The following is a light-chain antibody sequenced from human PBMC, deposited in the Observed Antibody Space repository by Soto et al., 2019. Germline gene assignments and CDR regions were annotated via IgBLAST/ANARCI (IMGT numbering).Light chain of an antibody. CDR2: GAS. Sequence: EIVMTQSPATLSVSPGERATLSCRASQSVSSNLAWYQQKPGQAPRLLIYGASTRATGIPARFSGSGSGTEFTLTISSLQSEDFAIYYCQQYNQWPPLTFGGGTKVEIE. V-gene: IGKV3-15*01. CDR1: QSVSSN. J-gene: IGKJ4*01. CDR3: QQYNQWPPLT.